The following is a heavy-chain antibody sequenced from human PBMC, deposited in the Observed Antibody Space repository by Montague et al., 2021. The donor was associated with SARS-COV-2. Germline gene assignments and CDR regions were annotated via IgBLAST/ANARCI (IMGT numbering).Heavy chain of an antibody. CDR1: GVSVTDYY. J-gene: IGHJ4*02. D-gene: IGHD2-21*01. CDR2: VFYNKGT. CDR3: VRHPHYGGVNSPPDF. V-gene: IGHV4-59*08. Sequence: SETLSLTCTVSGVSVTDYYWSWIRQPPGKGLEWVGVVFYNKGTNIYPSLKSRVAITVYTYKNQFSLRLTSVTAAATAFYYCVRHPHYGGVNSPPDFWDQGTLVTVSS.